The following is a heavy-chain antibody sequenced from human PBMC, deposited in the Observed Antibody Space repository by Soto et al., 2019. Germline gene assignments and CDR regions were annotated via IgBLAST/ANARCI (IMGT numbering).Heavy chain of an antibody. V-gene: IGHV1-18*01. CDR2: ISAYNGNT. CDR3: ARSSPDSSGYYYHRPYYYYYGMDV. CDR1: GYTFTSYG. J-gene: IGHJ6*02. Sequence: SVKVSCKASGYTFTSYGISWVRQAPGQGLEWMGWISAYNGNTNYAQKLQGRVTMTTDTSTSTAYMELRSLRSDDTAVYYCARSSPDSSGYYYHRPYYYYYGMDVWGQGTTVTVSS. D-gene: IGHD3-22*01.